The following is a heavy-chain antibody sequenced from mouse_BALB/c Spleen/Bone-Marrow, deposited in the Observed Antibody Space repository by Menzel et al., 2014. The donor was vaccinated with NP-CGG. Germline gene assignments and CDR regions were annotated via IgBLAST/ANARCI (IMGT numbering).Heavy chain of an antibody. V-gene: IGHV4-1*02. CDR1: GFDFSGFW. CDR3: ARLGYYGGFAY. J-gene: IGHJ3*01. CDR2: INPDSSTI. D-gene: IGHD2-3*01. Sequence: VQLKESGGGLVQPGGSLKLSCAASGFDFSGFWMGWVRQAPGEGLEWIGEINPDSSTINYAPSLKDRFIISRDNAKNTLYLQVSKVRSEDTALYYCARLGYYGGFAYWGQGTLVTVSA.